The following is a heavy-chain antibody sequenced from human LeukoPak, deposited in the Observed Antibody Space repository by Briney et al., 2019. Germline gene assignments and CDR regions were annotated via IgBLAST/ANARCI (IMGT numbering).Heavy chain of an antibody. CDR1: RGTFSSYA. D-gene: IGHD3-9*01. CDR2: IIPIFGTA. V-gene: IGHV1-69*13. J-gene: IGHJ4*02. CDR3: ARSLRGGEYYDILTGYPDMAFDY. Sequence: SVKVSCKASRGTFSSYAISWVRQAPGQGLEWMGGIIPIFGTANYAQKFQGRVTITADESTSTAYMELSSLRSEDTAVYYCARSLRGGEYYDILTGYPDMAFDYWGQGTLVTVSS.